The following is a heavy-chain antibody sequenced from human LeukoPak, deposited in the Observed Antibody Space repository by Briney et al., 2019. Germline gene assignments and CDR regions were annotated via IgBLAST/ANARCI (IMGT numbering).Heavy chain of an antibody. CDR1: GDSVSNNIAT. CDR3: VRDSDDYYWALDS. Sequence: KPSQTLSLTCAISGDSVSNNIATWNWVRQSPSRGLEWLGRTYYRSRWGNDYAISVKSRITINPDTSRNQFSLQLNSVTPEDTAVYYCVRDSDDYYWALDSWGQGTPVTVSS. D-gene: IGHD3-10*01. V-gene: IGHV6-1*01. CDR2: TYYRSRWGN. J-gene: IGHJ4*02.